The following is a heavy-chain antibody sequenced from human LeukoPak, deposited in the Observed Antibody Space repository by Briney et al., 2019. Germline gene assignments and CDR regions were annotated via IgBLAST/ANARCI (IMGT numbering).Heavy chain of an antibody. CDR1: GGSISSSSYY. CDR3: AREPHWAFDY. J-gene: IGHJ4*02. D-gene: IGHD7-27*01. CDR2: IYYSGST. Sequence: SETLSLTCTVSGGSISSSSYYWGWIRQPPGKGLEWIGSIYYSGSTYYNPSLKSRVTISVDTSKNHFSLKLTSVTAADTAVYYCAREPHWAFDYWGQGTLVTVSS. V-gene: IGHV4-39*07.